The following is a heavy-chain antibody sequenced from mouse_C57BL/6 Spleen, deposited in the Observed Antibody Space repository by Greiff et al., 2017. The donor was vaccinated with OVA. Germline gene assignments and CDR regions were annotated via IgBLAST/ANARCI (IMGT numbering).Heavy chain of an antibody. Sequence: VQLKQSVAELVRPGASVKLSCTASGFNIKNTYMHWVKQRPEQGLAWIGRIDPANGNTKYAPKFQGKATITADTSSKTAYLPLSSLTSEDTAIYYCSIYYSGSSYEDYWGQGTTLTVSS. CDR2: IDPANGNT. J-gene: IGHJ2*01. CDR3: SIYYSGSSYEDY. CDR1: GFNIKNTY. D-gene: IGHD1-1*01. V-gene: IGHV14-3*01.